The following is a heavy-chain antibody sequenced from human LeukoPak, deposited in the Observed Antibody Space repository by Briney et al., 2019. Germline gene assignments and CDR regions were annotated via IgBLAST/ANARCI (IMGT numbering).Heavy chain of an antibody. CDR3: AKIPAGNEDLDC. CDR2: IRFDGSNK. Sequence: GGSLRLSCAASGFTFSIYVMHWVRQAPGKGLEWVAFIRFDGSNKYYADSVKGRFTISRDNSNNTLYLQMNRMGPEDTAVYYCAKIPAGNEDLDCWGQGTLVTVSS. V-gene: IGHV3-30*02. CDR1: GFTFSIYV. J-gene: IGHJ4*02. D-gene: IGHD1-1*01.